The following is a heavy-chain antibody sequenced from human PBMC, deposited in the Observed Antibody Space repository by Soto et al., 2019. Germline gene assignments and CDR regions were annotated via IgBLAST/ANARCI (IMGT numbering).Heavy chain of an antibody. CDR1: GGSIGSDHYY. D-gene: IGHD6-25*01. Sequence: PSETLSLTCTVSGGSIGSDHYYWGWIRQSPGKGREWIASIYYSGDTYSNPSLRSRVTISVDRSKNQFSLNLSSVTAAATAVYYCATSGSKDRLPTPVGYWGQGTLVTVSS. CDR3: ATSGSKDRLPTPVGY. V-gene: IGHV4-39*07. CDR2: IYYSGDT. J-gene: IGHJ4*02.